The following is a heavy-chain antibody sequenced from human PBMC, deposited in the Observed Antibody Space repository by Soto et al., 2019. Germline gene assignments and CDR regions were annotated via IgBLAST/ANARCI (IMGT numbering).Heavy chain of an antibody. D-gene: IGHD1-26*01. CDR1: GNTFTSHY. CDR2: INPSSGSP. Sequence: QVQLVQSGAEVKKPGASVKVSCKASGNTFTSHYMHWVRQAPGQGLEWMGIINPSSGSPSYAQKFHGRGTMTRDTSTGTVYMELSSLRSEDTAVYYCARDRAPGWAYYYGMDVWGQGTTVTVSS. CDR3: ARDRAPGWAYYYGMDV. J-gene: IGHJ6*02. V-gene: IGHV1-46*03.